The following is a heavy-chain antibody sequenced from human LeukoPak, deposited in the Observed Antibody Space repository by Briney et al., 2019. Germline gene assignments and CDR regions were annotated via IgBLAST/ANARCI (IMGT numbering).Heavy chain of an antibody. V-gene: IGHV4-39*01. CDR1: GGSISSSSYY. D-gene: IGHD6-19*01. J-gene: IGHJ6*02. Sequence: SETLSLTCIVSGGSISSSSYYWGWIRQPPEKGLEWIGSIYYSGSTYYNPSLKSRVTISVDTSKNQFSLKLSSVTAADTAVYYCARQMAVAGTLYYYYYGMDVWGQGTTVTVSS. CDR3: ARQMAVAGTLYYYYYGMDV. CDR2: IYYSGST.